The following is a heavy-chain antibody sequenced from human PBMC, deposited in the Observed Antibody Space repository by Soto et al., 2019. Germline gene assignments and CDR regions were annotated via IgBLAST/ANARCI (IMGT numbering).Heavy chain of an antibody. V-gene: IGHV3-30-3*01. J-gene: IGHJ6*02. CDR1: GFTFSRYA. CDR3: AREVGGAAAATTWYYYGMDV. D-gene: IGHD6-13*01. Sequence: PEGSLRLSCPSSGFTFSRYALPGIRQDPGKGLESLPVISYDGSNKYYADSVKGRFTISRDNSKNTLYLQMNSLRAEDTAVYYCAREVGGAAAATTWYYYGMDVWGQGTTVTVSS. CDR2: ISYDGSNK.